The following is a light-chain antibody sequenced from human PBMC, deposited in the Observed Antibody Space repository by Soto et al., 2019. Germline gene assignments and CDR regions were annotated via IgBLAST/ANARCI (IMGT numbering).Light chain of an antibody. V-gene: IGKV3-20*01. J-gene: IGKJ2*01. Sequence: EIGLTQSPGTLFSPPGDRATLSCRASQSVSSNYLVWYQQKPGQAPRLLIYGASSSGAGIPDRFGSSWSGTYFTLIISRLEPEDFAVYYCQQYGGSYTFGQGTKLEIK. CDR3: QQYGGSYT. CDR2: GAS. CDR1: QSVSSNY.